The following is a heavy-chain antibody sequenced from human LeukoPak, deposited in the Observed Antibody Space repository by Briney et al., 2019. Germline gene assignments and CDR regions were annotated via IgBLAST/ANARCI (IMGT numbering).Heavy chain of an antibody. D-gene: IGHD5-18*01. J-gene: IGHJ4*02. CDR2: INPDGNKK. V-gene: IGHV3-7*01. CDR1: GLTFSSSW. Sequence: GGTLRLACAVSGLTFSSSWMDWVRQAPGKGLEWVASINPDGNKKYSADSVKGRFTISRDNAENSLYLQMNSLRVEDTAFYYCARDLAYSRLDYWGQGMLVTVSS. CDR3: ARDLAYSRLDY.